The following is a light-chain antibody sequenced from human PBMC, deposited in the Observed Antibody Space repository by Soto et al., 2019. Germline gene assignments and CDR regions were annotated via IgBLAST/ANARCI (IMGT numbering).Light chain of an antibody. CDR2: STN. CDR3: VLYMGSGAP. CDR1: SGSVSTSYY. J-gene: IGLJ3*02. Sequence: QTVVTQEPSFSVSPGRTVTLTCGLSSGSVSTSYYPSWYQQTPGQAPRTLIYSTNTRSSGVPDRFSGSILGNKAALTITGAQADDESDYYCVLYMGSGAPFGGGTKLTVL. V-gene: IGLV8-61*01.